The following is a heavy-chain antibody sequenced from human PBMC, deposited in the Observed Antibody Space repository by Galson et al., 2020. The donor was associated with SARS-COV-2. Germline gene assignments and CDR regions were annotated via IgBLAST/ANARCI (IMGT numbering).Heavy chain of an antibody. CDR1: GGSFNGSY. Sequence: SQTLSLTSAVYGGSFNGSYWTWIRQPPGKGLEWIGEINHSGSPKYNPSLKSRVTISVDTSKNQFSLKLRSVTAADTAVYYCARPNWCSSASCYTEYFQQWGQGTLVTVSS. V-gene: IGHV4-34*01. CDR3: ARPNWCSSASCYTEYFQQ. CDR2: INHSGSP. J-gene: IGHJ1*01. D-gene: IGHD2-2*01.